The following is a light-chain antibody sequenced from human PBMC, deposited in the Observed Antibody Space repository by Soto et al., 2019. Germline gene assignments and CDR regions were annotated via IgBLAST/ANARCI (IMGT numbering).Light chain of an antibody. V-gene: IGLV2-14*03. Sequence: QSALTQPASVSGSPGQSITISCTGTSSDVGYYNYVSWYQQHPGKAPKLLIYDVSNRPSGVPDRFSGSKSANTASLTISGLQAEDEADYYCSSFTRRSTALYVFGTGTQLTVL. J-gene: IGLJ1*01. CDR3: SSFTRRSTALYV. CDR2: DVS. CDR1: SSDVGYYNY.